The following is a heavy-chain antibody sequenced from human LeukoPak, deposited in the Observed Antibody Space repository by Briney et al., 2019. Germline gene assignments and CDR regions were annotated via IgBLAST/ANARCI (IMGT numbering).Heavy chain of an antibody. J-gene: IGHJ4*02. CDR1: GFTFSSYG. Sequence: GGSLRLSCAASGFTFSSYGMHWVRQAPGKGLEWVAFIRYDGSNKYYADSVKGRFTISRDNSKNTLYLQMNSLRAEDTAVYYCAKDAIAGFRSIAALWGQGTLVTVSS. CDR3: AKDAIAGFRSIAAL. D-gene: IGHD6-6*01. V-gene: IGHV3-30*02. CDR2: IRYDGSNK.